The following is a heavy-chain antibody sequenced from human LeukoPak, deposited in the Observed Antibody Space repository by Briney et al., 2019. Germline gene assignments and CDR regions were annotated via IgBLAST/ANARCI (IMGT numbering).Heavy chain of an antibody. D-gene: IGHD6-13*01. Sequence: PSETLSLTCTVSDDSISDYYRGWIRQPPGKGLEWIGYIFYSGSTNYNPSLRSRVTMSMDTSTNQFSLQLSSATAADTAMYYCARPRSTTWSYFDYWGQGTLVTVSS. CDR1: DDSISDYY. CDR3: ARPRSTTWSYFDY. CDR2: IFYSGST. J-gene: IGHJ4*02. V-gene: IGHV4-59*08.